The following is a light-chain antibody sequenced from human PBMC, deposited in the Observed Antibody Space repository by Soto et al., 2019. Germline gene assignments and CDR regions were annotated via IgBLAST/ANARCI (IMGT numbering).Light chain of an antibody. V-gene: IGKV1-33*01. CDR3: LQYDDRPFT. CDR2: GAS. Sequence: DIQMTQSPSSLSASVGDRVTITCQASQDISNNLDWYQQKPGKAPKLLIYGASNLETGVPPRFSGSRSGTDFTFTISSLRPEDVGTYFCLQYDDRPFTFGPGTEVDFK. J-gene: IGKJ3*01. CDR1: QDISNN.